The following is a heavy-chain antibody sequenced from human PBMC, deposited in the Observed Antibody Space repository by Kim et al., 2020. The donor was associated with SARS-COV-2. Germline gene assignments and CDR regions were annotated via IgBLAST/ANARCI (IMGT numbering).Heavy chain of an antibody. CDR3: ARGGEDIVVVKPSTLDY. V-gene: IGHV3-30*04. CDR2: ISYDGNNQ. J-gene: IGHJ4*02. Sequence: GGSLRLSCAASGFTFSSYAMHWVRQAPGKGLEWVAVISYDGNNQYYPDSVKGRFTISRDNSYNTLSLQIDSLRTEDTVVYYCARGGEDIVVVKPSTLDYWGQGTLVTVSS. D-gene: IGHD2-15*01. CDR1: GFTFSSYA.